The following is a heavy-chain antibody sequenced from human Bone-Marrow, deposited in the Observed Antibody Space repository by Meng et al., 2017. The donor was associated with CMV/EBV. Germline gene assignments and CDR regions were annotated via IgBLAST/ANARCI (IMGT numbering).Heavy chain of an antibody. CDR1: RFFFSTYW. J-gene: IGHJ4*02. CDR3: ARVGGFYDFWSAYPWYFDH. D-gene: IGHD3-3*01. Sequence: GESLMISCAASRFFFSTYWISWLHQAQGKGLELVSRIKQDGSEKYYVDSVKGRFTISRENAKNSLYLQMNTLRADDTALYYCARVGGFYDFWSAYPWYFDHWGQGTMVTVSS. CDR2: IKQDGSEK. V-gene: IGHV3-7*01.